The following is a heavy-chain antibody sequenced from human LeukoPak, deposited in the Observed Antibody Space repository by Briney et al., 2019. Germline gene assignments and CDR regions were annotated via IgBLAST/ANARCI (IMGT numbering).Heavy chain of an antibody. J-gene: IGHJ4*02. CDR2: IYSGGIT. D-gene: IGHD1-26*01. CDR1: GFTVNSNY. V-gene: IGHV3-66*01. Sequence: PGGSLRLSCAASGFTVNSNYMTWVRQVPGKGLDWVSVIYSGGITYYADSVKDRFTVSRDISKNTVHLQMNSLRAEDTAVYYCARGSRILVGAHFDYWGQGTLVTVSS. CDR3: ARGSRILVGAHFDY.